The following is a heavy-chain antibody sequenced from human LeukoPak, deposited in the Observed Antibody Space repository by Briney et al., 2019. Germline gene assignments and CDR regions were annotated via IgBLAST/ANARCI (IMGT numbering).Heavy chain of an antibody. Sequence: PGGSLRLSCAASGFTFSTFAMHWVRLSPGKGLEWVSSITGSGPYMLYADSVKHRFTISRDNTKNLLYLEMNSLRADDTAMYFCVRDVGAVRGEVYFDYWGQGTLVTVSS. CDR1: GFTFSTFA. CDR2: ITGSGPYM. J-gene: IGHJ4*02. D-gene: IGHD3-10*01. V-gene: IGHV3-21*06. CDR3: VRDVGAVRGEVYFDY.